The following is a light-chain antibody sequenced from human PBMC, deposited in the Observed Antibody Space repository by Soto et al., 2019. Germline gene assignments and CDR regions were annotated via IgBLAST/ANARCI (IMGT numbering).Light chain of an antibody. CDR3: QQYNDWPFT. CDR1: QSVSSN. J-gene: IGKJ3*01. CDR2: SAS. V-gene: IGKV3-15*01. Sequence: VMTQSPATLSVSPGERATLSCRASQSVSSNLAWYQQKPGQAPRLLIYSASTRATGIPVRFSGSGSGTEFTLTISSLQSEDFEIYYCQQYNDWPFTVGPGTKVDFK.